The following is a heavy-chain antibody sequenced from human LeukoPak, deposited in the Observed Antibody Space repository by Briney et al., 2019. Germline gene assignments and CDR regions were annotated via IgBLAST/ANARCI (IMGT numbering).Heavy chain of an antibody. CDR1: GFTFSSYA. CDR3: AEVGFTPVVPAASTFDY. D-gene: IGHD2-2*01. V-gene: IGHV3-23*01. J-gene: IGHJ4*02. CDR2: ISGSGGST. Sequence: PGGSLRLSCAASGFTFSSYAMSWVRQTPGKGLEWVSAISGSGGSTYYADSVKGRFTISRGNSKNTLYLQMNSLRAEDTAVYYCAEVGFTPVVPAASTFDYWGQGALVTVSS.